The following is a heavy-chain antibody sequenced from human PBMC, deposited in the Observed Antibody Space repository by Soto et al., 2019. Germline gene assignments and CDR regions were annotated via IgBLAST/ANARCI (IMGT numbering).Heavy chain of an antibody. D-gene: IGHD2-15*01. CDR3: ARGPVLVGAAIHWFDP. Sequence: ASVKVSCKASGYTFTSYAMHWVRQAPGQRLEWMGWINAGNGNTKYSQKFQGRVTLTRDTSASTAYMELSSLRSEDTAVYYCARGPVLVGAAIHWFDPGGQGSRVSVYS. CDR2: INAGNGNT. CDR1: GYTFTSYA. V-gene: IGHV1-3*01. J-gene: IGHJ5*02.